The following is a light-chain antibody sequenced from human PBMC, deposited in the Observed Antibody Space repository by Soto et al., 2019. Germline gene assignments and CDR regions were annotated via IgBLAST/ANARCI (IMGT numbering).Light chain of an antibody. Sequence: DIHMTQSPSTLSASVGDRVTTTCRASQSISTWLAWYQQKPGKAPKLLIYKASSLESGVPSRFSGSGSGTEFTLTISSLQPDDFATYYCQQYINRWTFGQGTKVDIK. CDR2: KAS. CDR1: QSISTW. J-gene: IGKJ1*01. CDR3: QQYINRWT. V-gene: IGKV1-5*03.